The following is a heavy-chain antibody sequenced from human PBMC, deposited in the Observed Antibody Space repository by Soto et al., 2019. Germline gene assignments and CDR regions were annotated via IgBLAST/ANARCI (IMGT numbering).Heavy chain of an antibody. J-gene: IGHJ4*02. CDR2: ISGSGGST. V-gene: IGHV3-23*01. CDR3: AKVDKKWELRRAFDY. Sequence: EVQLLESGGGLVQPGGSLRLSCAASGFTFSSYAMSWVRQAPGKGLEWVSAISGSGGSTYYADSVKGRFIISRDNSKNTLYLQMNSLRAEDTAVYYCAKVDKKWELRRAFDYWGQGTLVTVSS. D-gene: IGHD1-26*01. CDR1: GFTFSSYA.